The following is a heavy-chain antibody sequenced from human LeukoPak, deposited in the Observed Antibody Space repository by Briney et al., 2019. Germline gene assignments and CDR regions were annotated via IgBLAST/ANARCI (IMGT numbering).Heavy chain of an antibody. CDR1: GYTFTDYH. CDR2: INPSGGST. V-gene: IGHV1-46*01. CDR3: ARDSLRTAIAMAGGNWFDP. Sequence: ASVKVSCKASGYTFTDYHMHWVRQAPGQGLEWMGIINPSGGSTTYAEEFQGRVTMTRDTSTSTVYMELTSLRSEDTAVYYCARDSLRTAIAMAGGNWFDPWGQGTLVTVSP. J-gene: IGHJ5*02. D-gene: IGHD6-19*01.